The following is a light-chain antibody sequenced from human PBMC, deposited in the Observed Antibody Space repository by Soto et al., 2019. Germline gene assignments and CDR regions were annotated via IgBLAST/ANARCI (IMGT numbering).Light chain of an antibody. CDR3: QQLNTYPA. CDR2: GAS. V-gene: IGKV1-9*01. J-gene: IGKJ4*01. CDR1: QGIGSY. Sequence: DLPLTQSPSFLSASVGDRVTITCRASQGIGSYLGWYQQAPGKAPKLLIYGASTLQSGVPSRFSGSGSGTEFTLTNSSLQPEDVATYFCQQLNTYPAFGGGTKVEI.